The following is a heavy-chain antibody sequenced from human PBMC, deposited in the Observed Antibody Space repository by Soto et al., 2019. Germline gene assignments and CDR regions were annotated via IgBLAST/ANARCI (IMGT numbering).Heavy chain of an antibody. CDR3: ARYLCSTSCYQFYYYYGMDV. D-gene: IGHD2-2*01. V-gene: IGHV1-69*06. CDR2: IIPIFGTA. CDR1: GGTFSSYA. Sequence: ASVKVSCKASGGTFSSYAISWVRQAPGQGLEWMGGIIPIFGTANYAQKFQGRVTITADKSTSTAYMELSSLRSEDTAVYYCARYLCSTSCYQFYYYYGMDVWGQGTTVTV. J-gene: IGHJ6*02.